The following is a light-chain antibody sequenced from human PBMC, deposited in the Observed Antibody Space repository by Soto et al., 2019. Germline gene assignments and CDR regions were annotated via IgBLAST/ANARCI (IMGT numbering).Light chain of an antibody. V-gene: IGLV2-11*01. J-gene: IGLJ1*01. CDR1: SSDVGGYNY. CDR3: CSYAGSYTFEV. Sequence: QSALTQPRSVFGSPGQSVTISCTGTSSDVGGYNYVSWYQQHPGKAPKLMIYDVSKRPSGDPDRFSGSKSGNTASLTISGLQAEDEADYYCCSYAGSYTFEVFGTGTKLTVL. CDR2: DVS.